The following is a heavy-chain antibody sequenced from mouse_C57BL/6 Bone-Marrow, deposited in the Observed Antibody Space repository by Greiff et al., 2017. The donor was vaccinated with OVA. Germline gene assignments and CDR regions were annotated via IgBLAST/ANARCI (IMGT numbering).Heavy chain of an antibody. V-gene: IGHV6-3*01. CDR3: TGSTMIRNWYFDV. J-gene: IGHJ1*03. D-gene: IGHD2-4*01. Sequence: EVPVEASGGGFVHPGGSMKLSCVSSGFTFSNYCMTWFRQSPEQGLELVAQIRLKSDNYATHYAESVKGRFTISRDDSKSSVYLQMNNLRAEDTGIYYCTGSTMIRNWYFDVWGTGTTVTVSS. CDR1: GFTFSNYC. CDR2: IRLKSDNYAT.